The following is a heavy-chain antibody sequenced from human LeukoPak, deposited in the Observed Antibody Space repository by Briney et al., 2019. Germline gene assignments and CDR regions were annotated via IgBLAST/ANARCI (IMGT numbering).Heavy chain of an antibody. V-gene: IGHV4-59*01. CDR2: IYYSGST. J-gene: IGHJ4*02. CDR3: ARGSRELYYSDY. Sequence: SETLSLTCTVSGGSISSYYWSWIRQPPGKGLEWIGYIYYSGSTNYNPSLKSRVTISVDASKTQFSLKLNSVTAADTAVYYCARGSRELYYSDYWGQGTLVTVSS. D-gene: IGHD1-7*01. CDR1: GGSISSYY.